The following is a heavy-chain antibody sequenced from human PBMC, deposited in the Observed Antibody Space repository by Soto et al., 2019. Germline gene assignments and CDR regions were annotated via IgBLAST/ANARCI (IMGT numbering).Heavy chain of an antibody. D-gene: IGHD2-2*01. V-gene: IGHV1-3*01. CDR2: INAGNGNT. Sequence: QVQLVQSGAEVEKPGASVKVSCKASGYTFTNYAVHWVRQAPGQRLEWMGWINAGNGNTRFSQNLQGRVTITRDTSARTVYMELSSLRSEDTAVYYCARGHLAVVPVASWFCYMDVWGKGTTVTVSS. CDR1: GYTFTNYA. CDR3: ARGHLAVVPVASWFCYMDV. J-gene: IGHJ6*03.